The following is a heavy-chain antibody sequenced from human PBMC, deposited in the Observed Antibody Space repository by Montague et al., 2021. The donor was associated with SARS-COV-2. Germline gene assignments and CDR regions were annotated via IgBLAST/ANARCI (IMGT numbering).Heavy chain of an antibody. CDR2: VYYNGAT. V-gene: IGHV4-59*08. J-gene: IGHJ3*01. CDR1: GGSTASHY. CDR3: ARGWAFDP. D-gene: IGHD6-19*01. Sequence: SETLSLTCAVAGGSTASHYWNWIRQSPVKRPEWLGYVYYNGATKYNPSLQSRVTISIDTSENQFSLRLNSVAAADTAVYFCARGWAFDPWGQGRLVTVSS.